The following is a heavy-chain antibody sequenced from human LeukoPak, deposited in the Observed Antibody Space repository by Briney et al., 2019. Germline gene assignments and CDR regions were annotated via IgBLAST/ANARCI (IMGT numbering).Heavy chain of an antibody. CDR2: ISSNGNTI. J-gene: IGHJ4*02. Sequence: GGSLRLSCAASGFSFSDYYMTWIRQAPGKGLEWVSYISSNGNTISYADSVKGRFTISRDNAKNSLYLQMNSLRAEDTAVYFCARGFSSGWYEVFDYWGQGTLVTVSS. V-gene: IGHV3-11*01. CDR3: ARGFSSGWYEVFDY. CDR1: GFSFSDYY. D-gene: IGHD6-19*01.